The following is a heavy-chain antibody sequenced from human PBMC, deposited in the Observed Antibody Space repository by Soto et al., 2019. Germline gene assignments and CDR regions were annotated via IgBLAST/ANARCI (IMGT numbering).Heavy chain of an antibody. J-gene: IGHJ4*02. CDR3: ARSRSGAVADSLDF. CDR2: ISRDGTNK. V-gene: IGHV3-30*04. Sequence: GSLRLSCAASGFTFRSYAIHWVRQAPGKGLEWVAVISRDGTNKYYVDSVKGRFTISRDNSKDTVYLQMNSLRDEDSAMFYCARSRSGAVADSLDFWGQGTLVTVSS. D-gene: IGHD3-10*01. CDR1: GFTFRSYA.